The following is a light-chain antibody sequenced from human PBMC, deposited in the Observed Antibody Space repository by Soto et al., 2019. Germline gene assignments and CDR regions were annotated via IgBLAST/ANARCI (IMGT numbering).Light chain of an antibody. Sequence: QSALTQPASVSGSPGQSITISCTGTSGDIGSYNFVSWFQQHPGKAPKLMIYEVSNRPLGVSNRFSGSKSGNTASLTISGLQAEDEADYYCNSYTSSSTVLFGGGTKLTVL. J-gene: IGLJ3*02. V-gene: IGLV2-14*01. CDR2: EVS. CDR1: SGDIGSYNF. CDR3: NSYTSSSTVL.